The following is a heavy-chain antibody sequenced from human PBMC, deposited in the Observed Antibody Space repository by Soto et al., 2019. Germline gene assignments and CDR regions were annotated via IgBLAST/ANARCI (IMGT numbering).Heavy chain of an antibody. CDR1: GGSISSYF. J-gene: IGHJ3*02. CDR2: IYYSGST. Sequence: PSETLSLTCTVSGGSISSYFWSWIRQPPGKGLEWIGYIYYSGSTNYNPSLKSRVTISVDTSKNQFSLKLSSVTAADTAVYYCARPGWRNAPYDAFDIWGQGTMVTVSS. CDR3: ARPGWRNAPYDAFDI. D-gene: IGHD6-19*01. V-gene: IGHV4-59*01.